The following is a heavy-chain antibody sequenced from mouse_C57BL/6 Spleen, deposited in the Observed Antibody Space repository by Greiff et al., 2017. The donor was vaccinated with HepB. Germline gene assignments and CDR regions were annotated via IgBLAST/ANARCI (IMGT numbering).Heavy chain of an antibody. CDR3: TGKGGSSPWFAY. Sequence: EVQLQQSGAELVRPGASVKLSCTASGFNIKDDYMPWVKQRPEQGLEWIGWIDPENGDTESASKFQGKATITAGTSSNTAYLQLSSLTSEDTAVSYVTGKGGSSPWFAYLGKGTRVTVAA. CDR1: GFNIKDDY. V-gene: IGHV14-4*01. J-gene: IGHJ3*01. D-gene: IGHD1-1*02. CDR2: IDPENGDT.